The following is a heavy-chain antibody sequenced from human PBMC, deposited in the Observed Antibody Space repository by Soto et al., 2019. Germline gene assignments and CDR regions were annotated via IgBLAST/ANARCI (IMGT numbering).Heavy chain of an antibody. J-gene: IGHJ6*02. V-gene: IGHV3-15*07. CDR1: GFTFSNAW. CDR2: IKSKTDGGTT. CDR3: TPTHYDSSGYSEEFRSYYYGMDV. Sequence: EVQLVESGGGLVKPGGSLRLSCAASGFTFSNAWMNWVRQAPGKGLEWVGRIKSKTDGGTTDYAAPMKGRFTISRDDSKNTLYLQMNSLKTEDTAVYYCTPTHYDSSGYSEEFRSYYYGMDVWGQGTTVTVSS. D-gene: IGHD3-22*01.